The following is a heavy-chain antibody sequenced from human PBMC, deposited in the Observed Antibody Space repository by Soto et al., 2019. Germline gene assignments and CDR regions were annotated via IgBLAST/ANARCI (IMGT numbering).Heavy chain of an antibody. CDR2: ISYDGSNK. D-gene: IGHD6-13*01. J-gene: IGHJ6*02. CDR1: GFTFSSYG. CDR3: AKDSAPFTARSWYAAALLGDYGRDV. Sequence: PGRSLRLSCAASGFTFSSYGMHWVLQAPGKRLEWVAVISYDGSNKYYADSVKGRFTISRDNSKNTLYLQMNSLRAEDTAVYYCAKDSAPFTARSWYAAALLGDYGRDVWGQGTTVTVSS. V-gene: IGHV3-30*18.